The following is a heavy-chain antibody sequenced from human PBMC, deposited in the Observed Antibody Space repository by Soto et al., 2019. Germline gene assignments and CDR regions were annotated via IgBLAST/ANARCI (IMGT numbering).Heavy chain of an antibody. Sequence: PSETLSLTCAVSGGSITSSGYSWTWIRQPPGKGLEWIGYIYHTGTTYYNPSLKSRLTISLDRSKNHFSLKLTSVTAADTAVYFCARELLMLRGAGGMDVCGQGTTVTVSS. CDR3: ARELLMLRGAGGMDV. CDR1: GGSITSSGYS. J-gene: IGHJ6*02. CDR2: IYHTGTT. V-gene: IGHV4-30-2*01. D-gene: IGHD3-10*01.